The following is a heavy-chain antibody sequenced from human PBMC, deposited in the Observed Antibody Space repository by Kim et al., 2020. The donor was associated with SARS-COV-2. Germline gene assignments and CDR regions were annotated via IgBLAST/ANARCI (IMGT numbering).Heavy chain of an antibody. V-gene: IGHV3-9*01. Sequence: GGSLRLSCAASGFTFGDYAMHWVRQAPGKGLEWVSGISWNSGSIGYADSVKGRFTISRDNAKNSLYLQMSSLRAEDTALYYCAKDMSMTYYYDSSGYSYYYGMDVWGQGTTVTVSS. CDR2: ISWNSGSI. CDR1: GFTFGDYA. D-gene: IGHD3-22*01. J-gene: IGHJ6*02. CDR3: AKDMSMTYYYDSSGYSYYYGMDV.